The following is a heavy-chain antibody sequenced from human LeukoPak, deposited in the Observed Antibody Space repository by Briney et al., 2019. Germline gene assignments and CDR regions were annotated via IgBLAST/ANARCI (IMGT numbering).Heavy chain of an antibody. V-gene: IGHV4-59*01. Sequence: PSETLSLTCTVSGGSISSYYWSWIRQPPGKGLEWIGYINYSGSTNYNPSLKSRVTISVDTSKNQSSLKLSSVTAADTAVYYCARDVSSTSPASGWFDPWGQGTLVTVSS. J-gene: IGHJ5*02. CDR2: INYSGST. CDR1: GGSISSYY. D-gene: IGHD2-2*01. CDR3: ARDVSSTSPASGWFDP.